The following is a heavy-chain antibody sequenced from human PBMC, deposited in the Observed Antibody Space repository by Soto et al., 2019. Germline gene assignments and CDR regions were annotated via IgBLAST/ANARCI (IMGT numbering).Heavy chain of an antibody. CDR3: SSLNSFEIIGNDLDS. CDR1: GFTFSGSA. Sequence: PGGSLRLSCVASGFTFSGSAMHWVRQASGKGLEWIGHIRSKGNNYATAYGASVKGRFSISRDDSQNTTYLQMNSLKTEDTAVYYCSSLNSFEIIGNDLDSWGKGSLALVSS. V-gene: IGHV3-73*01. CDR2: IRSKGNNYAT. D-gene: IGHD2-15*01. J-gene: IGHJ4*02.